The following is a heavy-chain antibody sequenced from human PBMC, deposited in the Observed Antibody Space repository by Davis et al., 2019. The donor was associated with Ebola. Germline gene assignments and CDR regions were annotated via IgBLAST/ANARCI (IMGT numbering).Heavy chain of an antibody. J-gene: IGHJ5*02. CDR3: ARAGQQLVSWGWFDP. D-gene: IGHD6-13*01. Sequence: SWVRQPPGKGLEWIGYIYYSGSTYYNPSLKSRVTISVDTSKNQFSLKLSSVTAADTAVYYCARAGQQLVSWGWFDPWGQGTLVTVSS. V-gene: IGHV4-30-4*08. CDR2: IYYSGST.